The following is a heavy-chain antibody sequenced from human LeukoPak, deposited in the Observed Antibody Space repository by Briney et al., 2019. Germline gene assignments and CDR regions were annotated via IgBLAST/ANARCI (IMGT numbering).Heavy chain of an antibody. V-gene: IGHV3-21*01. J-gene: IGHJ4*02. CDR3: ARWTTTYFDY. CDR1: GFTFSSYS. D-gene: IGHD4-17*01. CDR2: ISSSSSYI. Sequence: GGSLRLSCAASGFTFSSYSMSWVRQAPGKGLEWVSSISSSSSYIYYADSVKGRFTISRDNAKNSLYLQMNSLRAEDTAVYYCARWTTTYFDYWGQGTLVTVSS.